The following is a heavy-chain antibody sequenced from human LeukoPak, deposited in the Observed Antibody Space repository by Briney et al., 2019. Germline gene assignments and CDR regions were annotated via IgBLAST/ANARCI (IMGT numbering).Heavy chain of an antibody. CDR1: GYTFTGYY. CDR3: ARMAYSSGWNYFDY. J-gene: IGHJ4*02. Sequence: GASVKVSCKASGYTFTGYYMHWVRQAPGQGLEWMGWINPNSGGTNYAQKFQGWVTMTGDTSISTAYMELSRLRSDDTAVYYCARMAYSSGWNYFDYWGQGTLVTVSS. D-gene: IGHD6-19*01. V-gene: IGHV1-2*04. CDR2: INPNSGGT.